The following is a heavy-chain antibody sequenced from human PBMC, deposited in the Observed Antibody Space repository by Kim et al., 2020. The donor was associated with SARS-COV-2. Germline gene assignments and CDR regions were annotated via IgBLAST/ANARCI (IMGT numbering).Heavy chain of an antibody. V-gene: IGHV3-21*01. Sequence: GGSLRLSCAASGFTFSSYSMNWVRQAPGKGLEWVSSISSSSSYIYYADSVKGRFTISRDNAKNALYLQMNSLRAEDTAVYYCASLIAVAGTEDYWGQGTLVTVSS. J-gene: IGHJ4*02. CDR2: ISSSSSYI. D-gene: IGHD6-19*01. CDR3: ASLIAVAGTEDY. CDR1: GFTFSSYS.